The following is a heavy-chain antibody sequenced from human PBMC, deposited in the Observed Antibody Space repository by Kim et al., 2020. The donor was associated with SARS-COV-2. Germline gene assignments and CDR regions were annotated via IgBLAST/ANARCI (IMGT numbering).Heavy chain of an antibody. Sequence: GGSLRLSCAASGFTFSSYWMHWVRQAPGKGLVWVSRINSDGSSTSYADSVKGRFTISRDNAKNTLYLQMHSLRAEDTAVYYCATLPITMVRGVVDYWAREPWSPSPQ. J-gene: IGHJ4*02. CDR3: ATLPITMVRGVVDY. V-gene: IGHV3-74*01. CDR2: INSDGSST. D-gene: IGHD3-10*01. CDR1: GFTFSSYW.